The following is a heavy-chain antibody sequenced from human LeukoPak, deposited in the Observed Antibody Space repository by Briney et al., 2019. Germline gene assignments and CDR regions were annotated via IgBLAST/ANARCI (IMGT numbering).Heavy chain of an antibody. CDR1: GFTFSSYE. D-gene: IGHD1-14*01. V-gene: IGHV3-48*03. J-gene: IGHJ4*02. CDR3: ASRPELGSTIDY. CDR2: ISSSGSTI. Sequence: GGSLRVSCAASGFTFSSYEMNWVRQAPGKGLEWVSYISSSGSTIYYADSVKGRFTISRDNSKNTLYLQMNSLRAEDTAVYYCASRPELGSTIDYWGQGTLVTVSS.